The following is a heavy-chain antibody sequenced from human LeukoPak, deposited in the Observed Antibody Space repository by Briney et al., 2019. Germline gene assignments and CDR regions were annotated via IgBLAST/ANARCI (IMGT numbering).Heavy chain of an antibody. Sequence: SGGSLRLSCAASGYIFTSYVMHWVRQAPGQRLEWMGWINAGSGNTKYSQNFQGRVTITRDTSANTAYLELSSLRSEDTAIYYCARGGPPRVATIPGDFDYWGQGTLVTVSS. CDR1: GYIFTSYV. J-gene: IGHJ4*02. V-gene: IGHV1-3*01. CDR2: INAGSGNT. D-gene: IGHD5-12*01. CDR3: ARGGPPRVATIPGDFDY.